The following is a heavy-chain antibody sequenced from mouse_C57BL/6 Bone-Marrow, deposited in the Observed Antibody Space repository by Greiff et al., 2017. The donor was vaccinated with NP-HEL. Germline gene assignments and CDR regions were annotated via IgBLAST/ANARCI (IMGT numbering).Heavy chain of an antibody. CDR3: TTHYSNLEFAY. V-gene: IGHV14-4*01. Sequence: EVQLQQSGAELVRPGASVKLSCTASGFNIKDDYMHWVKQRPEQGLEWIGWIDPENGDTEYASKFQGKATITADTSSNTAYLQLSSLTSEDTAVYYYTTHYSNLEFAYWGQGTLVTVSA. J-gene: IGHJ3*01. CDR2: IDPENGDT. D-gene: IGHD2-5*01. CDR1: GFNIKDDY.